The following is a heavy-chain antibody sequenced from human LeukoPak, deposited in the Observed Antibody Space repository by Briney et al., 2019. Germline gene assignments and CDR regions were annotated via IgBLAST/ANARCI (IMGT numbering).Heavy chain of an antibody. J-gene: IGHJ4*02. Sequence: GESLKISCQASGYTFNTYWIGWVRQIPGKGLEWMGIINPGDSDPRYSPSFQGRATISADRSISTAYLQWSSLKASDTAMYYCARHGVGSSWFGFDFWGQGTLVTVSS. CDR1: GYTFNTYW. CDR2: INPGDSDP. V-gene: IGHV5-51*01. D-gene: IGHD6-13*01. CDR3: ARHGVGSSWFGFDF.